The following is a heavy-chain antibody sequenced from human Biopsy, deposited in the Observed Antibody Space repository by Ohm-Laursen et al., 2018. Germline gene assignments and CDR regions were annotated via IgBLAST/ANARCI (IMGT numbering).Heavy chain of an antibody. V-gene: IGHV1-69*01. J-gene: IGHJ6*02. D-gene: IGHD6-6*01. CDR3: ARGEAARVNDNYRYRLDH. CDR1: GGNLRSYG. CDR2: IMPAFGVV. Sequence: VSSVKVSCKVSGGNLRSYGISWVRQAPGQGLEWMGGIMPAFGVVNYGQNFEGRVTIDADDSTTTVDLSSLTSEDTAVYYCARGEAARVNDNYRYRLDHWGQGTTVVVSS.